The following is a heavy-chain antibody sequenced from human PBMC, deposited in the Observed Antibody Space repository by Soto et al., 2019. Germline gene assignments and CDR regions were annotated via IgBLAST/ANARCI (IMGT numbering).Heavy chain of an antibody. CDR3: ARGRYLSPYYYSCGLDV. Sequence: QVQLQQWGAGLLKPSETLSLTCAVYGGSFSGYSWSWIRQPPGKGLEWFGEINHSGSANYNPSLKSRVTIAVDTSKNQFSRKLSCVTAADPAVYYFARGRYLSPYYYSCGLDVGGQGTTVTVSS. D-gene: IGHD1-1*01. V-gene: IGHV4-34*01. CDR1: GGSFSGYS. J-gene: IGHJ6*02. CDR2: INHSGSA.